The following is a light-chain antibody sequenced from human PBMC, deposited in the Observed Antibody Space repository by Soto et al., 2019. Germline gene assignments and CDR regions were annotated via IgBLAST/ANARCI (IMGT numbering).Light chain of an antibody. CDR3: SSYAGSNNFVV. CDR1: SSDVGGYNY. CDR2: EVI. V-gene: IGLV2-8*01. J-gene: IGLJ2*01. Sequence: QSALTQPPSASGSPGQSVTISCTGTSSDVGGYNYVSWYQQLPGRAPKLIIYEVIKRPSGVPDRFSGSKSGNTASLTVSGLQAVDEADYYCSSYAGSNNFVVFGGGTKLTVL.